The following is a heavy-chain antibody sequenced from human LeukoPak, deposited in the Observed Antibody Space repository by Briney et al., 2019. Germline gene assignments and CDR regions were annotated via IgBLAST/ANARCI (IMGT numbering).Heavy chain of an antibody. D-gene: IGHD3-22*01. CDR3: ARSYYSDSSGYYYLVY. J-gene: IGHJ4*02. CDR1: GGSISSYY. Sequence: SETLSLTCTVSGGSISSYYWNWIRQPPGKGLEGIGYIYYSGSTNYNPSLKSRVTISVDTSKNQFSLNLSSVTAEDTAVYYCARSYYSDSSGYYYLVYWGQGTLVTVSS. CDR2: IYYSGST. V-gene: IGHV4-59*01.